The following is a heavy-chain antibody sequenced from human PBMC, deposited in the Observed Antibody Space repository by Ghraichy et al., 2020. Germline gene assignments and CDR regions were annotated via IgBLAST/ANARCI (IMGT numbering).Heavy chain of an antibody. V-gene: IGHV4-59*01. CDR2: IHNSGGT. Sequence: SQTLSLTCTVSGAPISHFYWSWIRQPPGKGLEWIGYIHNSGGTNYDPSLKSRLTISIDTSKNQFSLKLSSGTAADTAVYYCARDGDGNPYAGFDYWGQGALVTVSS. CDR1: GAPISHFY. CDR3: ARDGDGNPYAGFDY. D-gene: IGHD5-24*01. J-gene: IGHJ4*02.